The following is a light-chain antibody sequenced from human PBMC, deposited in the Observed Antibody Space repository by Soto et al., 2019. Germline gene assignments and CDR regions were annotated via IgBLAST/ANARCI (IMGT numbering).Light chain of an antibody. CDR3: QQYNTHGT. J-gene: IGKJ1*01. Sequence: DIQMTQSPPTLSASVGDRVTITCRASQSISSWLAWYQQKPGKAPKLLIYDASSLESGVPSRFSGSGSGTEFTLTISSLQPDDFATYYCQQYNTHGTFGQGTKVDIK. V-gene: IGKV1-5*01. CDR2: DAS. CDR1: QSISSW.